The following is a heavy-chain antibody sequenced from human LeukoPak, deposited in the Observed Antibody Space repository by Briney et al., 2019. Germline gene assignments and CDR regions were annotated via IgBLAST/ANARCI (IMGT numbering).Heavy chain of an antibody. CDR3: ARETAADLNDAFDI. J-gene: IGHJ3*02. CDR1: GFTFSSYG. D-gene: IGHD6-13*01. CDR2: IWYDGSNK. Sequence: GGSLRLSCAAPGFTFSSYGMHWVRQAPGKGLEWVAVIWYDGSNKYYADSVKGRFTISRDNSKNTLYLQMNSLRAEDTAVYYCARETAADLNDAFDIWGQGTMVTVSS. V-gene: IGHV3-33*01.